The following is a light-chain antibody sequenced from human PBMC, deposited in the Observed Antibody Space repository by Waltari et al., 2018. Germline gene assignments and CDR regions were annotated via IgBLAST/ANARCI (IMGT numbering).Light chain of an antibody. Sequence: DIQLTQSPSSLSASPRDRVTITCRGSQSINSYLNWYQQKPGKAPKLLIYGTSSLQSGVPSRFSGSGSGTDFSLTINSLQPEDFAAYYCQQTYTTPYTFGQGTKLEIK. J-gene: IGKJ2*01. CDR3: QQTYTTPYT. V-gene: IGKV1-39*01. CDR1: QSINSY. CDR2: GTS.